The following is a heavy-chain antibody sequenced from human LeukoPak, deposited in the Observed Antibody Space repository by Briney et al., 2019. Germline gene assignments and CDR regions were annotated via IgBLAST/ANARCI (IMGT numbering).Heavy chain of an antibody. CDR3: ARVANSIFGTAMDAFDI. J-gene: IGHJ3*02. CDR1: GFTFADYG. CDR2: INWNGDSS. Sequence: PGGSLRLSCAAPGFTFADYGMSWVRQVPGKGLEWVSFINWNGDSSGYTNSGNGPFTVAKEKATKLLYLEMNSLRDEDTAFFYCARVANSIFGTAMDAFDIWSQGTLVTVSS. D-gene: IGHD3-3*01. V-gene: IGHV3-20*04.